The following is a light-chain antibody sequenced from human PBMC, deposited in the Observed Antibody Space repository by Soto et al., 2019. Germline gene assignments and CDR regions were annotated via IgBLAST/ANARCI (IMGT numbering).Light chain of an antibody. Sequence: QSVLTQPPSASGTPGQRVTISCSGSSSNIGSNYVYWYQQLPGTAPKLLIYSHNQRPSGVPDRFSGSKSGTSASLAISGLRSDDEADYYCAAWDGDLSGYVSGTGSKVTAL. J-gene: IGLJ1*01. CDR2: SHN. CDR1: SSNIGSNY. V-gene: IGLV1-47*02. CDR3: AAWDGDLSGYV.